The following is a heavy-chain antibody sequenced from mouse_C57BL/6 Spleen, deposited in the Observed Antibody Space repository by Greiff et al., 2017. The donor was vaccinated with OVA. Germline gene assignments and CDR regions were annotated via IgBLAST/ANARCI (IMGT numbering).Heavy chain of an antibody. CDR3: ALNWDVFDY. J-gene: IGHJ2*01. CDR1: GYTFTSYD. Sequence: VQGVESGPELVKPGASVKLSCKASGYTFTSYDINWVKQRPGQGLEWIGWIYPRDGSTKYNEKFKGKATLTVDTSSSTAYMELHSLTSEDSAVYFCALNWDVFDYWGQGTTLTVSS. D-gene: IGHD4-1*01. V-gene: IGHV1-85*01. CDR2: IYPRDGST.